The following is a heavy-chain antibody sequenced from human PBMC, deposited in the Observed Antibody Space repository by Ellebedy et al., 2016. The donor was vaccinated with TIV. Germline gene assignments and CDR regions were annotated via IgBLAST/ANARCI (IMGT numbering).Heavy chain of an antibody. CDR1: GGSISRSSYY. CDR2: LYYSGDS. Sequence: PGGSLRLSCTVSGGSISRSSYYWGWIRQPPGKGLEWIGNLYYSGDSDYNPSIKSRVTITVDTSKNQFSLKLRSVTAADTAVYYCARNPPTYNWVDSWGQGTLVTVSS. CDR3: ARNPPTYNWVDS. V-gene: IGHV4-39*01. J-gene: IGHJ5*01.